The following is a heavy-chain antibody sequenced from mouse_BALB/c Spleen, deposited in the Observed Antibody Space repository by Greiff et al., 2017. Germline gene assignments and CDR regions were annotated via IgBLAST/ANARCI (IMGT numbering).Heavy chain of an antibody. V-gene: IGHV1-67*01. CDR1: GYTFTDYA. CDR2: ISTYSGNT. Sequence: QVQLQQSGPELVRPGVSVKIPCKGSGYTFTDYAMHWVKQSHAKSLEWIGVISTYSGNTNYNQKFKGKATMTVDKSSSTAYMELARLTSEDSAIYYCARSPYGNYAMDYWGQGTSVTVSS. D-gene: IGHD2-10*02. J-gene: IGHJ4*01. CDR3: ARSPYGNYAMDY.